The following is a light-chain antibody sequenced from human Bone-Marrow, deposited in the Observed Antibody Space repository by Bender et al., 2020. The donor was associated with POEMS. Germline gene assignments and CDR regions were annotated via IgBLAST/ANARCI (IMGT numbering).Light chain of an antibody. CDR1: SGHSSYA. J-gene: IGLJ2*01. V-gene: IGLV4-69*01. Sequence: QVVLTQSPSASASLGASVKLTCTLSSGHSSYAIAWLQQQPKKGPRYLMKLYRDGSHKKGDGVPDRFSGSVSGAERYLLISSLQSEDEGDCHGENGDTGLVVFGGGTKVT. CDR3: ENGDTGLVV. CDR2: LYRDGSH.